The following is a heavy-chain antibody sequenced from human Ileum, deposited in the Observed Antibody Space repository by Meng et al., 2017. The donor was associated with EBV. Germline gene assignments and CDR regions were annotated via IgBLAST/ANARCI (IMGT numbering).Heavy chain of an antibody. J-gene: IGHJ4*02. CDR2: TSHSGST. CDR1: GGSSSRSDW. V-gene: IGHV4-4*02. D-gene: IGHD3-22*01. CDR3: ASSDYYRSDY. Sequence: QVQRQESGPGLVKPSGTLSTTCTVSGGSSSRSDWWSWVRQPPGKGLEWIGETSHSGSTNYSPSLKSRVTISLDKSKNQLSLKLNSVTAADTAVYYCASSDYYRSDYWGQGTLVTVSS.